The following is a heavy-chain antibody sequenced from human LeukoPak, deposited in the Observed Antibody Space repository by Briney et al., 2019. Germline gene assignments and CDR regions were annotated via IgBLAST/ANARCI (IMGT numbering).Heavy chain of an antibody. CDR1: GASISSYY. J-gene: IGHJ4*02. CDR3: ARVGHIVAAGTYDW. V-gene: IGHV4-59*08. D-gene: IGHD6-13*01. CDR2: ISYSGSP. Sequence: SETLSLTCTASGASISSYYWSWIRQPPGKRLEWIGYISYSGSPNYNPSLKSRVTISADTSKNQFSLNLSSVTAADTAVYYCARVGHIVAAGTYDWWGQGTLVTVSS.